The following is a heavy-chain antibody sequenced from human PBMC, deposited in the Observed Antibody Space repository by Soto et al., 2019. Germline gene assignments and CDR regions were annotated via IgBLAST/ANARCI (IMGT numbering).Heavy chain of an antibody. CDR1: GYSISSGYY. D-gene: IGHD3-10*01. CDR3: ATGDY. CDR2: IYHTGST. J-gene: IGHJ4*02. V-gene: IGHV4-38-2*01. Sequence: PSETLSLTCAVSGYSISSGYYWGWVRQPPGKGLEWIGSIYHTGSTYYSPSLKSRVTISLDTSKNQFSLKLSSVTAADTAVYYCATGDYWGQGTLVTVSS.